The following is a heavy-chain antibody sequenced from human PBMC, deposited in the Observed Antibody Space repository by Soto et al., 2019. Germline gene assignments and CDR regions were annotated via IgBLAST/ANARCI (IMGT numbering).Heavy chain of an antibody. D-gene: IGHD2-2*01. J-gene: IGHJ5*02. V-gene: IGHV3-53*01. Sequence: PGGSLRLSCAASGFSVSSSHMIWVRQAPGKGLEWVSVIYSGGATYYAVSVKGRFTISRDNSKNTLYLQMNSLRAEDTAVYYCAKWVVVPASDWFDPWGQGTLVTVSS. CDR1: GFSVSSSH. CDR2: IYSGGAT. CDR3: AKWVVVPASDWFDP.